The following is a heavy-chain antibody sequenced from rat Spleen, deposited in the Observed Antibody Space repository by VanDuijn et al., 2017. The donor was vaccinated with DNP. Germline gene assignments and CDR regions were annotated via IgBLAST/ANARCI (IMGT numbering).Heavy chain of an antibody. CDR2: INKDSSTI. Sequence: EVKLVESGGGLVQPGRSLKLSCAASGFNFNDYWMGWVRQAPGKGREWIGEINKDSSTINYTPSLKDKFTSSRDNAQNTLYLQMSKLGSEDTAIYYCARARTTTMDAWGQGTSVTVSS. J-gene: IGHJ4*01. V-gene: IGHV4-2*01. D-gene: IGHD1-10*01. CDR3: ARARTTTMDA. CDR1: GFNFNDYW.